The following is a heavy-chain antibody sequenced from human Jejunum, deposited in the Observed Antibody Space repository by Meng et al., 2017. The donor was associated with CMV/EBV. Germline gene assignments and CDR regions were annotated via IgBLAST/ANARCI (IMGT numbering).Heavy chain of an antibody. CDR3: ARVPPSGNYRFDY. V-gene: IGHV4-39*07. CDR2: IDYTGTT. Sequence: QLLVQASAPGRVKPSATLSLTCPVSGDSLSNSRHFWGWIRQPPGKGLEWIANIDYTGTTYYNPSLKSRVTISRDTSKNQFSLKLNSVTAADTAVYYCARVPPSGNYRFDYWGQGTLVTVSS. D-gene: IGHD6-19*01. J-gene: IGHJ4*02. CDR1: GDSLSNSRHF.